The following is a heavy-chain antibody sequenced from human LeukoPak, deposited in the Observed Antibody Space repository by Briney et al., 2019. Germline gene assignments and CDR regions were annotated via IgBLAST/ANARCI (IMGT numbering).Heavy chain of an antibody. J-gene: IGHJ4*02. D-gene: IGHD2-2*01. CDR1: GGSIDSYY. Sequence: SETLSLTCTVSGGSIDSYYWSWIRQPPGKGLEWIGYIYYTGSTEYHPSLKSRVTISLDASKNQFSLKLTSVTAADTAVYYCARVYQSAEYYFDYWGQGNLVSVSS. CDR3: ARVYQSAEYYFDY. V-gene: IGHV4-59*01. CDR2: IYYTGST.